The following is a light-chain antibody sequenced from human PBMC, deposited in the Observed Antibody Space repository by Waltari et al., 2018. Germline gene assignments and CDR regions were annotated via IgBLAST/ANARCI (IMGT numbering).Light chain of an antibody. CDR1: QSVLYSSNNKNY. J-gene: IGKJ1*01. CDR3: QQYYSSPRT. V-gene: IGKV4-1*01. Sequence: DIVMTQSPDSLAVSLGGRATINCKSSQSVLYSSNNKNYLAWYQQKPGQPPKLLISWASTRESGVPDRFSGSGSGTDFTLTISSLQAEDVAVYYCQQYYSSPRTFGQGTKVEIK. CDR2: WAS.